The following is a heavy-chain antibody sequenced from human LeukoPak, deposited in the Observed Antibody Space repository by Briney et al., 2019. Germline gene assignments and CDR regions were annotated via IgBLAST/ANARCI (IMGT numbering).Heavy chain of an antibody. CDR2: INHSGGA. D-gene: IGHD5/OR15-5a*01. CDR1: GGSFSGYY. CDR3: ARSSRSTETAFDI. J-gene: IGHJ3*02. V-gene: IGHV4-34*01. Sequence: PSETLSLTCAVYGGSFSGYYWSWIRQPPGKGLEWIGEINHSGGANYNPSLKSRVTISVDTSKSQFSLKLSSVTAADTAVYYCARSSRSTETAFDIWGQGTMVTVSS.